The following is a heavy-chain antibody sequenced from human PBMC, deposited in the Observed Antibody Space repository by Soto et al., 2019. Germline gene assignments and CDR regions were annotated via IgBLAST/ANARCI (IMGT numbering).Heavy chain of an antibody. CDR3: ARMGDVPYYYYGMDV. CDR2: INGYNGNT. CDR1: GYTFSTYG. J-gene: IGHJ6*02. V-gene: IGHV1-18*01. Sequence: QVQLVQSGAEVKKPGASVKVSCKASGYTFSTYGISWVRQAPGQGLEWMGWINGYNGNTNYAPKLQGRITMTTDTPTTTAYMELRSLRSADTAVYYCARMGDVPYYYYGMDVWGQGTTVTVSS. D-gene: IGHD3-16*01.